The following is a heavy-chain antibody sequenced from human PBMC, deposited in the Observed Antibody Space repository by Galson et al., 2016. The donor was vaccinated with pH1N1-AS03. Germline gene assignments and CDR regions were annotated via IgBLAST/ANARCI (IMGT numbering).Heavy chain of an antibody. Sequence: SETLSLTCAVSGGSMTSPDWWTWVRQPPGKGLEWIGEVHYSGTTSYNPSLNSRVTMSIHKSNNQFSLNLGSVTAAGTAVYYCARLVHFYPDKSDYPDVFDVWGQGTKVIVSS. CDR2: VHYSGTT. CDR1: GGSMTSPDW. J-gene: IGHJ3*01. V-gene: IGHV4-4*02. D-gene: IGHD3-10*01. CDR3: ARLVHFYPDKSDYPDVFDV.